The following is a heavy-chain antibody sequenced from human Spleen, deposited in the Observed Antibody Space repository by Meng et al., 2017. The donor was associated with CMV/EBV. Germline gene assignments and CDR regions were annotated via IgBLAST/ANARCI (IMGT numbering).Heavy chain of an antibody. CDR1: GFTFSNYS. CDR2: IYSGGAT. V-gene: IGHV3-53*01. J-gene: IGHJ6*02. Sequence: GESLKISCAASGFTFSNYSMNWVRQASGKGLEWVSIIYSGGATYYADSVEGRFTISRDNSENTVYLQMNSLRAEDTAVYYCARSIAAVYGMDVWGQGTTVTVSS. CDR3: ARSIAAVYGMDV. D-gene: IGHD6-6*01.